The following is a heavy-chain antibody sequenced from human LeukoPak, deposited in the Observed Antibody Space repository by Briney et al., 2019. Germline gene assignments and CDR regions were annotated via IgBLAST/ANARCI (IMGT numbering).Heavy chain of an antibody. V-gene: IGHV3-21*01. D-gene: IGHD2-21*01. J-gene: IGHJ5*02. CDR3: SWFDT. Sequence: PGGSLRLSCAASGFTFSSYSMNWVRQAPGKGLEWVSWISPTSSYMYYADSVKGRFTISRDNAKNSLYLQMNSLYCVRDADGGNSWFDTWGQGTLVTVSS. CDR1: GFTFSSYS. CDR2: ISPTSSYM.